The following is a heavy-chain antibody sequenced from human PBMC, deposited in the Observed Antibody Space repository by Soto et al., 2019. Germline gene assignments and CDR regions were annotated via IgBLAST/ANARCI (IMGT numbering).Heavy chain of an antibody. CDR2: IYPGDSDT. D-gene: IGHD6-13*01. CDR1: GYSVTSYW. Sequence: GESLKISCKGSGYSVTSYWIGWVRQMPGKGLEWMGIIYPGDSDTRYSPSFQGQVTISADKSISTAYLQWSSLKASDTALYYYARTAAAGKYYYGMDVWGQGTTVTVSS. J-gene: IGHJ6*02. CDR3: ARTAAAGKYYYGMDV. V-gene: IGHV5-51*01.